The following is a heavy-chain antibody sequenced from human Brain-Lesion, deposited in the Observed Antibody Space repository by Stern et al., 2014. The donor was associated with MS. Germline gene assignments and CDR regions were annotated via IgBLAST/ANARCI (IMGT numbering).Heavy chain of an antibody. D-gene: IGHD2-15*01. CDR3: AGEEDIRYCSGGSCTGNWFDP. Sequence: QVQLVQSGPGLVKPSETLSLTCTVAGGSVSSTSYAWAWIRQPPGKGLEWIGTIYYSGNTYYSPSLKSRITISLDPSKIQFSRQLRFVTAADTAVYYCAGEEDIRYCSGGSCTGNWFDPWGQGTLVTVSS. V-gene: IGHV4-39*01. CDR2: IYYSGNT. J-gene: IGHJ5*02. CDR1: GGSVSSTSYA.